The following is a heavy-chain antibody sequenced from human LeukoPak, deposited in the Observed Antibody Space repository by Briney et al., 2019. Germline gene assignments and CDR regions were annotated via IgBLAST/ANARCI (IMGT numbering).Heavy chain of an antibody. CDR2: ISHSGIT. Sequence: SETLSLTCAVYGGSFSGYYWSWIRQPPGKGLEWIGEISHSGITNYNPSLKNRAIISVDTSKNQFSLTLKLSSVTAADTALYYCARGIPGYSYGYYFDYWGQGTLVTVSS. V-gene: IGHV4-34*01. J-gene: IGHJ4*02. D-gene: IGHD5-18*01. CDR3: ARGIPGYSYGYYFDY. CDR1: GGSFSGYY.